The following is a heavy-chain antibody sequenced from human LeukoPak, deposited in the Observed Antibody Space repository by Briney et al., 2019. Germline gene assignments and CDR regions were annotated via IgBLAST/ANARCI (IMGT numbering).Heavy chain of an antibody. J-gene: IGHJ6*02. Sequence: PGRSLRLSCAASGFTFSSYGMHWVRQAPGKGLEWVAVISYDGSNKYYADSVKGRFTISRDNSKNTLYLQMNSLRAEDTAVYYCVKGTNYYYGMDVWGQGTTVTVSS. CDR2: ISYDGSNK. CDR1: GFTFSSYG. V-gene: IGHV3-30*18. CDR3: VKGTNYYYGMDV. D-gene: IGHD1/OR15-1a*01.